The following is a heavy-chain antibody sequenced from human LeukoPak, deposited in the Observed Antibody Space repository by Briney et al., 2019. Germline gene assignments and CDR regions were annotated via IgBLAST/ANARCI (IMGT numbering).Heavy chain of an antibody. CDR1: GYTFTSYY. CDR3: ARGHYDFWSGSIDY. CDR2: INPNSGGT. J-gene: IGHJ4*02. V-gene: IGHV1-2*02. Sequence: ASVKVSCKASGYTFTSYYMHWVRQAPGQGLEWMGWINPNSGGTNYAQKFQGRVTMTRDTSISTAYMELSRLRSDDTAVYYCARGHYDFWSGSIDYWGQGTLVTVSS. D-gene: IGHD3-3*01.